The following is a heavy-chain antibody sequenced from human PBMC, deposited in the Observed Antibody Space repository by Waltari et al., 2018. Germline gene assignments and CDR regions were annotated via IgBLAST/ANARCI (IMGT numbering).Heavy chain of an antibody. J-gene: IGHJ3*02. D-gene: IGHD3-3*01. Sequence: QLQLQESGPGLVKPSETLSLTCTVSGDSITSPIYHWGWIRQPPGKGLGWIGRVSANGATDFNPARTSRVTIAVGTSKTQFSLKLSSVTAADTAVFYCARRLEMSGITYDAFDIWGQGTMVTVSS. CDR3: ARRLEMSGITYDAFDI. CDR2: VSANGAT. CDR1: GDSITSPIYH. V-gene: IGHV4-39*01.